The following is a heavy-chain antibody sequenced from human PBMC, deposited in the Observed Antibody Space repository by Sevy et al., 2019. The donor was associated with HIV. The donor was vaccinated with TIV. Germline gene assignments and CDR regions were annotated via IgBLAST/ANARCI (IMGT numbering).Heavy chain of an antibody. CDR3: ARSKLDCYNYSYYYGMDV. CDR2: IIPVFGSA. Sequence: ASVKVSCKASGDTFGNYAIAWVRQAPGQGLEWMGGIIPVFGSANSAQKFQDRVTITADVSTSTAYMELRSLTSEDTAVYYCARSKLDCYNYSYYYGMDVWGQGTTVTVSS. J-gene: IGHJ6*02. D-gene: IGHD2-21*01. V-gene: IGHV1-69*13. CDR1: GDTFGNYA.